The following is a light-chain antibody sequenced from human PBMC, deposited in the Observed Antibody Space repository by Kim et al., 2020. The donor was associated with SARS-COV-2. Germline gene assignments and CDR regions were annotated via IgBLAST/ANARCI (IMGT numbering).Light chain of an antibody. CDR2: DSS. J-gene: IGLJ1*01. CDR1: SCGVVGYNS. V-gene: IGLV2-14*03. Sequence: GQSITIPCTGTSCGVVGYNSVSWYQQHPGEAPELMIYDSSGRASGVSNRFSGSQSGNAASLTISGLRAEDEADYYCSSHTTSSTYVCGAGTKVTVL. CDR3: SSHTTSSTYV.